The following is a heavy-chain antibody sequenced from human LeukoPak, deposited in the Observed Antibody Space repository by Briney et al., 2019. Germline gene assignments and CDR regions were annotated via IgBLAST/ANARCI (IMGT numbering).Heavy chain of an antibody. CDR2: IIPIFGTT. J-gene: IGHJ3*01. D-gene: IGHD2-15*01. Sequence: ASVKVSCRTSGDSFGSYSFSWVRQAPGQGLEWMGVIIPIFGTTKYAQKFQGRVTISTDESTSTAYMELSSLRSEDTAIYYCARDLYSPGAFDLWGQGTMVTVSS. CDR1: GDSFGSYS. V-gene: IGHV1-69*05. CDR3: ARDLYSPGAFDL.